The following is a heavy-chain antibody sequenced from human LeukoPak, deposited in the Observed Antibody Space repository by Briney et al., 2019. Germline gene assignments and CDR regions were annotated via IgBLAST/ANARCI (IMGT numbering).Heavy chain of an antibody. CDR2: ISGSGGST. CDR1: GFTFSSYG. D-gene: IGHD3-10*01. J-gene: IGHJ6*03. Sequence: GGSLRLSCAASGFTFSSYGMSWVRQAPGKGLEWVSAISGSGGSTYYADSMKGRFTISRDNAKNSPYLQMNSLRAEDTAVYYCARVFGWYMDVWGKGTTVTVSS. CDR3: ARVFGWYMDV. V-gene: IGHV3-23*01.